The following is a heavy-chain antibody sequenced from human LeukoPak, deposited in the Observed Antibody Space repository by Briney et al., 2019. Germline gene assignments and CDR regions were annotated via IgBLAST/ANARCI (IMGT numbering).Heavy chain of an antibody. CDR3: ARGGGLDV. J-gene: IGHJ6*02. CDR2: INHNGNVN. D-gene: IGHD3-16*01. Sequence: GGSLRLSCAASGFTFSSYWMNWARQAPGKGLEWVASINHNGNVNYYVDSVKGRFTISRDNAKNSLHLQMSDLRAEDTAVYFCARGGGLDVWGQGATVTVSS. V-gene: IGHV3-7*03. CDR1: GFTFSSYW.